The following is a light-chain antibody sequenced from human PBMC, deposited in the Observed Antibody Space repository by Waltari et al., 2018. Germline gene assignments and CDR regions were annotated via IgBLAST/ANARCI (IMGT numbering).Light chain of an antibody. V-gene: IGLV2-14*01. Sequence: QSALTQPASVSGSPGQSITISCPGTSSDVGGYNYVSWYQQHPGKAPKLMFYDVSKRPSGVSNRFSGSKSRNTASLTISGLQAEDEADYYCSSYTDSGTFVVIGGGTKLTVL. CDR2: DVS. J-gene: IGLJ2*01. CDR1: SSDVGGYNY. CDR3: SSYTDSGTFVV.